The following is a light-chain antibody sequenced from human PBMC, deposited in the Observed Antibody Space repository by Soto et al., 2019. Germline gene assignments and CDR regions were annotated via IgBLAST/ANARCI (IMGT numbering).Light chain of an antibody. CDR2: GAS. J-gene: IGKJ1*01. CDR3: QHYDSSRT. V-gene: IGKV3-20*01. Sequence: ERVITQSPVTLSVSPGECATLSCRAIQSVSSSYLAWYQQRPGQAPRLLIYGASSRATGIPDRFSGSGSGTDFTLAISRLDPEDFALYYCQHYDSSRTFGQGTKGDIK. CDR1: QSVSSSY.